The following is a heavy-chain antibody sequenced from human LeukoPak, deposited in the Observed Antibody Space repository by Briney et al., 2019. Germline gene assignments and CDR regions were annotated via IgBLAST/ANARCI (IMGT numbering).Heavy chain of an antibody. D-gene: IGHD3-22*01. CDR2: ISYDGSNK. CDR1: GFTFNSYA. J-gene: IGHJ3*02. V-gene: IGHV3-30*04. Sequence: GGSLRLSCAASGFTFNSYAMHWVRQAPGKGLEWVAVISYDGSNKYYADSAKGRFTISRDNSKDKLYLQMNRLRAEDTAVYYCARGPDYYDSSGYPEFGAFDIWGQGTMVTVSS. CDR3: ARGPDYYDSSGYPEFGAFDI.